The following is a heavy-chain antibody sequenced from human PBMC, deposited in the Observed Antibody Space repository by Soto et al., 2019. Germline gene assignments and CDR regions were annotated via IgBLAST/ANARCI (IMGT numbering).Heavy chain of an antibody. D-gene: IGHD6-19*01. Sequence: PSETLSLTCAVSGYSISSSNWWGWIRQPPGKGLEWIGYIYYSGTTYYNPSLKSRVTMSVDTSKNQFSLKLTSVTAVDTAVYYCARGGPGPIIAVAAYCFDYWGQGTLVTVSS. CDR1: GYSISSSNW. V-gene: IGHV4-28*03. CDR2: IYYSGTT. J-gene: IGHJ4*02. CDR3: ARGGPGPIIAVAAYCFDY.